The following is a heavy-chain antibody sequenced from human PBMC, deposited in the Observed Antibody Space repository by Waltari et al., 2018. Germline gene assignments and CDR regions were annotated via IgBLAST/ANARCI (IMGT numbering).Heavy chain of an antibody. CDR1: GYSFTSSW. Sequence: EVQLVQSGAEVKRPGESLKISCNTSGYSFTSSWISWVRQMPGKGLEWMGSIYPGDSDTKYNPSFQGHVTISADKSISTTYLQWSSLKASDTATYYCAKGGGGGGWSWGQGVLVTVSS. J-gene: IGHJ5*02. CDR3: AKGGGGGGWS. CDR2: IYPGDSDT. V-gene: IGHV5-51*01. D-gene: IGHD6-19*01.